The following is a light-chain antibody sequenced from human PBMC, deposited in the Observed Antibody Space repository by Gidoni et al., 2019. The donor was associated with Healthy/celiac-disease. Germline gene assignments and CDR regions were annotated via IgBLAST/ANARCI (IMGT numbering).Light chain of an antibody. CDR1: RSVLYSSNNKNY. V-gene: IGKV4-1*01. Sequence: DIVMTQSPDSLAVSLGERATINCKSSRSVLYSSNNKNYLAWYQQKPGQPPKLLIYWASTRESGVPDRFSGSGSGTDFTLTISSLQAEDVAVYYCQQYYSTLAWTFXQXTKVEIK. J-gene: IGKJ1*01. CDR3: QQYYSTLAWT. CDR2: WAS.